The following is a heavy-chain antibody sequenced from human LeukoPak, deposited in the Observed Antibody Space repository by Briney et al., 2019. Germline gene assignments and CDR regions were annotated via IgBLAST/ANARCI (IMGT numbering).Heavy chain of an antibody. Sequence: GGSLRLSCAASGSTFSSYGMHWVRQAPGRGLEWVAVISYDGSNKYYTDSVKGRFTISRDNSKNTLYLQMNSLRAEDTAIYYCARGENSKTYPVSGYWGQGTLVTVSS. CDR3: ARGENSKTYPVSGY. CDR2: ISYDGSNK. D-gene: IGHD2/OR15-2a*01. CDR1: GSTFSSYG. J-gene: IGHJ4*02. V-gene: IGHV3-30*03.